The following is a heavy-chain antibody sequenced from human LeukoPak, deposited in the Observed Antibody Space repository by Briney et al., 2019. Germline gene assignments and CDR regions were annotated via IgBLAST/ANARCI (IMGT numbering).Heavy chain of an antibody. D-gene: IGHD6-19*01. V-gene: IGHV3-30*18. Sequence: GGSLRLSCAASGFTFSSYGMHWVRQAPGKGLEWVAVISYDGSNKYYADSVKGRFTISRDNSKNTLYLQMNSLRAEDTAVYYCAKEGSSGWFSFPIFDYWGQGTLVTVSS. CDR2: ISYDGSNK. CDR3: AKEGSSGWFSFPIFDY. J-gene: IGHJ4*02. CDR1: GFTFSSYG.